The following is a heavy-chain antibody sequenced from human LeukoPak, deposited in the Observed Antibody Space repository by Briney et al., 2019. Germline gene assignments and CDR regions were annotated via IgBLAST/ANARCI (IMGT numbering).Heavy chain of an antibody. CDR2: IKQDGSAK. CDR1: GFTLSSYW. D-gene: IGHD2-2*01. CDR3: ARVYQSTSGRAIDY. J-gene: IGHJ4*02. V-gene: IGHV3-7*01. Sequence: GGSLRLSCAASGFTLSSYWMSWVRQAPGKGLEWVANIKQDGSAKDYVDSVKGRFTISRENAKNSLYLQMNSLRVDDTAIYYCARVYQSTSGRAIDYWGQGTLVTVSS.